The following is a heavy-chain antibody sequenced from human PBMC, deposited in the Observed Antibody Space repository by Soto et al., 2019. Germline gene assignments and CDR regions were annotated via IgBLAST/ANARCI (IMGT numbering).Heavy chain of an antibody. Sequence: GGSLRLSCAASGSTFSSYAMSWVRQAPGKGLEWVSAISGSGGSTYYADSVKGRFTISRDNSKNTLYLQMNSLRAEDTAVYYCAKGAPDYYDSSGYPVSDAFDIWGQGTMVTVSS. CDR3: AKGAPDYYDSSGYPVSDAFDI. CDR1: GSTFSSYA. D-gene: IGHD3-22*01. CDR2: ISGSGGST. J-gene: IGHJ3*02. V-gene: IGHV3-23*01.